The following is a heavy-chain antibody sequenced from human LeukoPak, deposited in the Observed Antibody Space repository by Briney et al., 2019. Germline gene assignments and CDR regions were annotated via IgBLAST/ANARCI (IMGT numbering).Heavy chain of an antibody. CDR1: GYIFTSYG. D-gene: IGHD3-10*01. Sequence: GASVKVSCKASGYIFTSYGISWVRQAPGQGLEWMGWISAYNGNTNYAQKLQGRVTMTTDTSTSTAYMELRSLRSDDTAVYYCARAGSGTMVRGVMYYYYGMDVWGQGTTVTVSS. J-gene: IGHJ6*02. V-gene: IGHV1-18*01. CDR2: ISAYNGNT. CDR3: ARAGSGTMVRGVMYYYYGMDV.